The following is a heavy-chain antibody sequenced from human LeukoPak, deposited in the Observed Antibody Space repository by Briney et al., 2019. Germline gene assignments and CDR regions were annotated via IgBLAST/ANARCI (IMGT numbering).Heavy chain of an antibody. CDR2: ISGSGGST. V-gene: IGHV3-23*01. J-gene: IGHJ3*02. Sequence: QAGGSLRLSCAASGFTFSSYAMSWVRQAPGKELEWVSAISGSGGSTYYADSVKGRFTISRDNSKNTLYLQMNSLRAEDTAVYYCAQQWLVLGAFDIWGQGTMVTVSS. CDR3: AQQWLVLGAFDI. CDR1: GFTFSSYA. D-gene: IGHD6-19*01.